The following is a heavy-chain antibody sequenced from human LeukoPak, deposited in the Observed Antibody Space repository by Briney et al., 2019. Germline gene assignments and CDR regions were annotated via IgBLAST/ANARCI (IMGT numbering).Heavy chain of an antibody. V-gene: IGHV1-18*01. J-gene: IGHJ4*02. D-gene: IGHD6-13*01. Sequence: ASVTVSCKASGYTFTSYGISWVRNAPGQGLEWMGWISAYNGNTNYAQKLQGRVTMTRDTSTSTVYMELRSLRSDDTAVYYCARDRGVGSSSWYSFDYWGQGTLVTVSS. CDR2: ISAYNGNT. CDR1: GYTFTSYG. CDR3: ARDRGVGSSSWYSFDY.